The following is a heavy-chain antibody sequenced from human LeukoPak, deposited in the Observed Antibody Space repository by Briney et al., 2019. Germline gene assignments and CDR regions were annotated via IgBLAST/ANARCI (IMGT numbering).Heavy chain of an antibody. J-gene: IGHJ4*02. CDR3: AKSAAAAGRTYFDS. CDR2: VSGSGGST. Sequence: ETLSLTCTVSGGSISSYYWNWLRQPPGKGLEWVADVSGSGGSTYYADSAKGRFTISRDNSKNTLYLQMNSLRAEDTAVYYCAKSAAAAGRTYFDSWGQGTLVTVSS. D-gene: IGHD6-13*01. V-gene: IGHV3-23*01. CDR1: GGSISSYY.